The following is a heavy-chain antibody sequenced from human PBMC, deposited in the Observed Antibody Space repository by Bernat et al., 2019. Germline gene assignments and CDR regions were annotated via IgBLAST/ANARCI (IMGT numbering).Heavy chain of an antibody. J-gene: IGHJ4*02. CDR2: ISYDGSNK. CDR1: GFTFSSYG. CDR3: ASLQLLFNY. V-gene: IGHV3-30*03. D-gene: IGHD2-2*01. Sequence: QVQLVESGGGVVQPGRSLRLSCAASGFTFSSYGMHWVRQAPGKGLEWVAVISYDGSNKYYADSVKGRFTISRDNSKNTLYLQMNSLRAEDTAVYYCASLQLLFNYCCQGTLVTVCS.